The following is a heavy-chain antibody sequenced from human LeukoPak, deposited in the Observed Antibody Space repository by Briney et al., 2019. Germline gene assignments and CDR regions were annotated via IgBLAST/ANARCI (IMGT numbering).Heavy chain of an antibody. D-gene: IGHD3-10*01. J-gene: IGHJ4*02. CDR1: GGTFSSYA. V-gene: IGHV1-69*05. CDR2: IIPIFGTA. Sequence: ASVKVSCKASGGTFSSYAISWVRQAPGQGLEWMGGIIPIFGTANYAQKLQGRVTMTTDTSTRTAYMDLRSLRSDDTAVYYCARVMSRSYYRSYFDYWGQGTLVTVSS. CDR3: ARVMSRSYYRSYFDY.